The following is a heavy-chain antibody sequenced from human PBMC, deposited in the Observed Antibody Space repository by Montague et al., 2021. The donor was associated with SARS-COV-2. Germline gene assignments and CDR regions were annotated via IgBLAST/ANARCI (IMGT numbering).Heavy chain of an antibody. D-gene: IGHD3-22*01. J-gene: IGHJ4*02. V-gene: IGHV4-39*01. CDR2: ISYHGNT. Sequence: SETLSLTCTVSGDSISSSSYDWGWIRRPPGKGLEWIGHISYHGNTNYNPSLKSRVTISIDTSRNQFSLKVSSVTATDTAIYYCARRLDYWDSSDQRRHFDYWGQGTLVTVSS. CDR1: GDSISSSSYD. CDR3: ARRLDYWDSSDQRRHFDY.